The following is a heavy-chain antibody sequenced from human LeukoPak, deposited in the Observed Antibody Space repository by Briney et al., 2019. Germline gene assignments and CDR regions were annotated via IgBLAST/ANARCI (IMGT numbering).Heavy chain of an antibody. D-gene: IGHD1-20*01. CDR2: IYYSGST. V-gene: IGHV4-61*01. Sequence: PSETLSLTCTVSGGSVSSGSYYWSWIRQPPGKGLEWIGYIYYSGSTNYNPSLKSRVTISVDTSKNQFSLKLSSVTAADTAVYYCSTYNWNDSDAFDIWGQGTMVTVSS. J-gene: IGHJ3*02. CDR3: STYNWNDSDAFDI. CDR1: GGSVSSGSYY.